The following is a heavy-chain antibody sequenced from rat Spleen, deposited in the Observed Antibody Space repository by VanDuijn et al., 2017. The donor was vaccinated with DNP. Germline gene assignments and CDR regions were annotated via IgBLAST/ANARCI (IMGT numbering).Heavy chain of an antibody. V-gene: IGHV5-7*01. CDR3: ASGFGWFAY. CDR1: GFTSSDYN. CDR2: ISYDGSST. Sequence: EVQLVESGGGLVQPGRSLKLSCAASGFTSSDYNMAWVRQAPKKGLEWVATISYDGSSTYYRDSVKGRFTISRDHAKNTLYLRLNSLRSEDTATYYCASGFGWFAYWGQGTLVTVSS. J-gene: IGHJ3*01. D-gene: IGHD4-1*01.